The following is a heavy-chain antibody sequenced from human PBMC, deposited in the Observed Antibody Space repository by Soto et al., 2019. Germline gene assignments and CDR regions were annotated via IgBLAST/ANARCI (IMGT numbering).Heavy chain of an antibody. D-gene: IGHD3-3*01. CDR2: ISAYNGNT. V-gene: IGHV1-18*01. J-gene: IGHJ4*02. CDR1: GYTFTSYG. Sequence: QVQLVQSGAEVKKPGASVKVSCKASGYTFTSYGISCVRQAPGQGLEWMGWISAYNGNTNYSQKLQGRVTMTTDTSTSTAYMELRSLRSDDTAVYYCARDGPIYDFWSGYYNLFDSWGQGTLVTVSS. CDR3: ARDGPIYDFWSGYYNLFDS.